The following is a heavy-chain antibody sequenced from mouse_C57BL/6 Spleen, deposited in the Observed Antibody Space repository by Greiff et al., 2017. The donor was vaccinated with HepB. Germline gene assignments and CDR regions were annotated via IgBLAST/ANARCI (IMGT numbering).Heavy chain of an antibody. CDR2: INPNNGGT. J-gene: IGHJ1*03. V-gene: IGHV1-26*01. D-gene: IGHD1-1*01. CDR3: ARVGLITTVVANWYFDV. Sequence: EVQLQQSGPELVKPGASVKISCKASGYTFTDYYMNWVKQSHGKSLEWIGDINPNNGGTSYNQKFKGKATLTVDKSSSTAYMEFRSLTSEDSAVYYCARVGLITTVVANWYFDVWGTGTTVTVSS. CDR1: GYTFTDYY.